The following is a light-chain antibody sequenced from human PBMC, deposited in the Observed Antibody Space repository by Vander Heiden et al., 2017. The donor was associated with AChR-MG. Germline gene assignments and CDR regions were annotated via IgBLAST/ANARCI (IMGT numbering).Light chain of an antibody. CDR2: KDS. CDR3: YSAADNNQRV. J-gene: IGLJ3*02. V-gene: IGLV3-27*01. Sequence: SYELTQPSSVSVSPGQTARTTCTGDLLAKKYSRCFQQKPGRAPLLMIYKDSERPSGIPERFSGSSSGTTVTLTISGAQVEDEADYYCYSAADNNQRVFGGGTKLTVL. CDR1: LLAKKY.